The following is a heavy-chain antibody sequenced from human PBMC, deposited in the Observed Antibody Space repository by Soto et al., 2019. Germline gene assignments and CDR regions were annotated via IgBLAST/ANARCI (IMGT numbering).Heavy chain of an antibody. CDR1: GFTFSSYA. CDR3: AKAGSMVTTFDY. V-gene: IGHV3-23*01. J-gene: IGHJ4*02. D-gene: IGHD4-17*01. CDR2: ISGSGGST. Sequence: GGSLRLSCAASGFTFSSYAMSWVRQAPGKGREWVSAISGSGGSTYYADSVKGRFTISRDNSKNTLYLQMNSLRAEDTAVYYCAKAGSMVTTFDYWGQGTLVTVSS.